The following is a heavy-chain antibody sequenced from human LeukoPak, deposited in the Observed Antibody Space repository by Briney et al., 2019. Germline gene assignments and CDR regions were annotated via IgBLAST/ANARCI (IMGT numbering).Heavy chain of an antibody. CDR2: INPSGGST. CDR1: GYTFTNYY. Sequence: ASVKVSCKASGYTFTNYYMHWVRQAPGQGLEWVGMINPSGGSTTYAKTFQGRVTMTRDTSTSTVYMELSSLRSEDTAVYYCARVPYCTNGICYTHYYCDYWGQGTLVTVSS. CDR3: ARVPYCTNGICYTHYYCDY. D-gene: IGHD2-8*01. J-gene: IGHJ4*02. V-gene: IGHV1-46*01.